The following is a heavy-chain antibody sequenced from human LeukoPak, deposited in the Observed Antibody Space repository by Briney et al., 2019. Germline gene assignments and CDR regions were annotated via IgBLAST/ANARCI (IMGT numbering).Heavy chain of an antibody. CDR1: GGSISSYY. CDR3: ARDVPDSIAVARDY. D-gene: IGHD6-19*01. CDR2: IYYSGST. Sequence: SETLSLTCTVSGGSISSYYWSWIRQPPGKGLEWIGYIYYSGSTNYNPSLKSRVTISVDTSKNQFSLKLSSVTAADTAVYYCARDVPDSIAVARDYWGQGTLVTVSS. J-gene: IGHJ4*02. V-gene: IGHV4-59*01.